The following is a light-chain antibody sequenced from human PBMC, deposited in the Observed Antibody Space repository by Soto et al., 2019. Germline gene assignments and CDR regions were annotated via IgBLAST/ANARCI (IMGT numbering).Light chain of an antibody. Sequence: EIVLTQSPGTLSLSPGERATLSCRASQSVSSSYLAWYQQKPGQAPRLLIYGASGRATGIPDRFSGSGSGTDFTLTISRLEPEDFPVYYCQQDGSSPLFTFGPGTKVDIK. CDR2: GAS. V-gene: IGKV3-20*01. CDR1: QSVSSSY. J-gene: IGKJ3*01. CDR3: QQDGSSPLFT.